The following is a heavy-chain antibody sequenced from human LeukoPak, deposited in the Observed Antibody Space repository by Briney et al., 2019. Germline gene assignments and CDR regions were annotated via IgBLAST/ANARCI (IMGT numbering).Heavy chain of an antibody. Sequence: GASVTVSCKASGYTFTSCDINWVREATGQGLEWMGWMNPNSGNTGYAQKFQGRVTMTRNTSISTAYMELSSLRSEDMGVYYCARAPAEEGHWEQGTVVSVSS. CDR2: MNPNSGNT. CDR1: GYTFTSCD. CDR3: ARAPAEEGH. J-gene: IGHJ4*02. V-gene: IGHV1-8*01. D-gene: IGHD6-13*01.